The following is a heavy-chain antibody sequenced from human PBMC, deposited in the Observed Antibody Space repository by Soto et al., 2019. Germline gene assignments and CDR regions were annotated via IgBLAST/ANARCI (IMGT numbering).Heavy chain of an antibody. CDR2: INPNNGAT. Sequence: QVQLVQSGAEVKKPGASVKVSCKAPRYIFTAYFMHWVRQAPGQGLEWMGWINPNNGATHYGLSFQGRVTMPRDTSISTAYVERSSLSSDDTAVYYCASHARGARFAPWGQGTLVIVPS. CDR3: ASHARGARFAP. D-gene: IGHD3-10*01. V-gene: IGHV1-2*02. J-gene: IGHJ5*02. CDR1: RYIFTAYF.